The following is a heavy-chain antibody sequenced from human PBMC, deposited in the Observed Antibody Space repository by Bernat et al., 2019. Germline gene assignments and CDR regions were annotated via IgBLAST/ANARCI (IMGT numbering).Heavy chain of an antibody. CDR1: AGSISSNNYF. CDR2: VHSSGST. J-gene: IGHJ3*02. V-gene: IGHV4-39*01. D-gene: IGHD3-22*01. Sequence: QLQESGPGLVKPSETLSLTCTVSAGSISSNNYFWGWIREPPGKGLEWIGRVHSSGSTYYNPSLKGRVTISVHTTKPQFSLKLSSVTAAVTAVYYIAARWTATYYYVSSGYYGWDAFDSWGQGTLVTVSS. CDR3: AARWTATYYYVSSGYYGWDAFDS.